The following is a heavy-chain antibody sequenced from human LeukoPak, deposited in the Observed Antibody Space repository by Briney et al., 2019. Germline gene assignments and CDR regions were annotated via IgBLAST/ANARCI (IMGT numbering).Heavy chain of an antibody. V-gene: IGHV3-21*01. CDR2: ISSSSSYI. CDR1: GFTFSSYS. D-gene: IGHD6-13*01. CDR3: ARNRRGIAAALYYFDY. Sequence: GGSLRLSCAASGFTFSSYSMIWLRQAPGKGLEWVSSISSSSSYIYYADSVKGRFTISRENDKNAVYLQMNSLRAEDTAVYYCARNRRGIAAALYYFDYWGQGTLVSVSS. J-gene: IGHJ4*02.